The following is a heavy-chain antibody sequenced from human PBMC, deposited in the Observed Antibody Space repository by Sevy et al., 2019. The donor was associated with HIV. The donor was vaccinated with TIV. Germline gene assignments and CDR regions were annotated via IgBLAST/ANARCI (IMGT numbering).Heavy chain of an antibody. D-gene: IGHD4-17*01. V-gene: IGHV3-48*03. CDR2: ISSSGSLI. CDR3: TRDLPPSATTVAHFDY. Sequence: GGSLRLSCAASGFTFSSFEMNWVRQTPGKGLEWVSFISSSGSLIYYADSVKGRFTISRDNAKNSLYLQMNSLRAEDTGVYYCTRDLPPSATTVAHFDYWGQGTLLTVSS. CDR1: GFTFSSFE. J-gene: IGHJ4*02.